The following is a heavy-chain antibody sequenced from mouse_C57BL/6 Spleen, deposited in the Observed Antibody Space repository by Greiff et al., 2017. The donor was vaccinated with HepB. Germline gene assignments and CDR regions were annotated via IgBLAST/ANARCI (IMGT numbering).Heavy chain of an antibody. CDR3: GRIAGGYDDGGWFAY. J-gene: IGHJ3*01. Sequence: QVTLKESGPGILQPSQTLSLTCSFSGFSLSTFGMGVGWIRQPSGTGLEWLAHIWWDDDKYYNPALKSRLTISKDTSKNQVFLKIAYVDTADTATYYFGRIAGGYDDGGWFAYWGQGTLVTFSA. D-gene: IGHD2-2*01. V-gene: IGHV8-8*01. CDR1: GFSLSTFGMG. CDR2: IWWDDDK.